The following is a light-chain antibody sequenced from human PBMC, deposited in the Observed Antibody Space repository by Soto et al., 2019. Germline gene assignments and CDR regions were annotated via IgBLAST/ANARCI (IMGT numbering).Light chain of an antibody. J-gene: IGKJ3*01. CDR2: GAS. V-gene: IGKV3-20*01. Sequence: EIVLTQSPGTLSLSPGERATLSCRASQSVSSSYLAWYQQKPGQAPRLLIYGASSRATGIPDRFSGSGSGTGFTLTISSLEPEDFAVYYCQQYGSSPPYTFGPGTKVYIK. CDR3: QQYGSSPPYT. CDR1: QSVSSSY.